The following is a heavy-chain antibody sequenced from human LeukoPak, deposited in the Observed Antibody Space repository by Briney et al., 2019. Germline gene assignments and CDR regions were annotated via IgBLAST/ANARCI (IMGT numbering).Heavy chain of an antibody. J-gene: IGHJ6*02. CDR3: ARGDRVGDDYYYYGMDV. V-gene: IGHV3-53*01. CDR1: GFTVSSNY. Sequence: GGSLRLSCAASGFTVSSNYMSWVRQPPGKGLEWVSVIYSGGSTYYADSVKGRFSIPTDNSKNTLYLQMNSLRAEDTAVYYCARGDRVGDDYYYYGMDVWGQGTTVTVSS. D-gene: IGHD3-3*01. CDR2: IYSGGST.